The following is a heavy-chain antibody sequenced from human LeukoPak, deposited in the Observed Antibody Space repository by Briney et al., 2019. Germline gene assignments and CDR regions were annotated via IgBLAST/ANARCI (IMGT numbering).Heavy chain of an antibody. CDR1: GDSISSTSIY. D-gene: IGHD1-26*01. CDR2: IYYSGSA. Sequence: SETLSLTCTVSGDSISSTSIYWGWIRQPPGKGLEWIGSIYYSGSASYNPSLKSRVTISVDTSRNQFSLKLNSVTAADTAVYYCARPGSDGSYYYWGQGTLVTVSS. V-gene: IGHV4-39*01. CDR3: ARPGSDGSYYY. J-gene: IGHJ4*02.